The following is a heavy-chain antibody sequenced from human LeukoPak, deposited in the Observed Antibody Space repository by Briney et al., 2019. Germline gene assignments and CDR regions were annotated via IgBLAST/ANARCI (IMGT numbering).Heavy chain of an antibody. CDR1: GGTFSSYA. CDR3: ARIAAYCGGDCFANWFEP. Sequence: SVKVSCMASGGTFSSYAISWVRQAPGQGLEWMGGIIPIFGTANYAQKFQGRVTITTDESTSTAYMELSSLRSEDTAVYYCARIAAYCGGDCFANWFEPWGQGTLVTVSS. CDR2: IIPIFGTA. V-gene: IGHV1-69*05. D-gene: IGHD2-21*02. J-gene: IGHJ5*02.